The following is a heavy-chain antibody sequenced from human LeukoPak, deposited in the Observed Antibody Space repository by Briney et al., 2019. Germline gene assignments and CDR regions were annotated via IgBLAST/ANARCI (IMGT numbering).Heavy chain of an antibody. V-gene: IGHV3-74*01. CDR1: GFTFSSYW. J-gene: IGHJ4*02. Sequence: GGSLRLSCAASGFTFSSYWMHWVRQAPGKGLVWFSRINSDGSSTSYADSVKGRFTISRDNAKNTLYLQMNSLRAEDTAVYYCARDLYDTFDYWGQGTLVTVSS. CDR3: ARDLYDTFDY. D-gene: IGHD3-16*01. CDR2: INSDGSST.